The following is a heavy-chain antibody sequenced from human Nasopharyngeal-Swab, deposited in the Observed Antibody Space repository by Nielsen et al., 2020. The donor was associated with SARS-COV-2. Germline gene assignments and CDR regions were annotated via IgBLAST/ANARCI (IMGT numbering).Heavy chain of an antibody. CDR2: MYYSGST. CDR3: ARDIGAAALAPWRGYYGMDV. V-gene: IGHV4-61*01. J-gene: IGHJ6*02. CDR1: GGSVSSGSYY. Sequence: SETLSLTCTVSGGSVSSGSYYWSWIRQPPGKGLEWIGYMYYSGSTNYNPSLKSRVTISVDTSKNQFSLKLSSVTAADTAVYYCARDIGAAALAPWRGYYGMDVWGQGTTVTASS. D-gene: IGHD3-10*01.